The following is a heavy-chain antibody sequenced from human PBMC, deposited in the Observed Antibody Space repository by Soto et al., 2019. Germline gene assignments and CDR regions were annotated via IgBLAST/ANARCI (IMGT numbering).Heavy chain of an antibody. V-gene: IGHV3-21*01. Sequence: GGSLRLSSAAYGFTFSSYSMNWVRQAPGKGLEWVSSISSSSSYIYYADSVKGRFTISRDNAKNSLYLQMNSLRAEDTAVYYCARDRTEVQLVLLYAMDVWCQGPSVPGSS. J-gene: IGHJ6*02. D-gene: IGHD6-6*01. CDR2: ISSSSSYI. CDR3: ARDRTEVQLVLLYAMDV. CDR1: GFTFSSYS.